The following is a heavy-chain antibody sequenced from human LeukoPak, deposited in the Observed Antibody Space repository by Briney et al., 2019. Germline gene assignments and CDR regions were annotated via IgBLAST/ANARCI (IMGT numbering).Heavy chain of an antibody. J-gene: IGHJ4*02. CDR3: ARGRRMDNFDY. D-gene: IGHD3/OR15-3a*01. CDR2: IYHSGSA. V-gene: IGHV4-38-2*02. CDR1: GYSISSGYY. Sequence: PSETLSLTCTVSGYSISSGYYWGWIRQPPGKGLEWIGSIYHSGSAKYNPSLESRVTISVDTSKSQFSLKLNSVTAADTAVYYCARGRRMDNFDYWGQGTLVTVSS.